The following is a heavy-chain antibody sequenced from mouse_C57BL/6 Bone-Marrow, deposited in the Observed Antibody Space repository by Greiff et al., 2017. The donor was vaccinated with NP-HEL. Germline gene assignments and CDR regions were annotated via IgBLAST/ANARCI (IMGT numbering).Heavy chain of an antibody. CDR3: ARSPFPYYFDY. CDR2: ITPNNGGT. J-gene: IGHJ2*01. V-gene: IGHV1-18*01. CDR1: GYTFTDSN. Sequence: EVQLQQSGPELVKPGASVKIPCKASGYTFTDSNMAWVKQSHGKSLEWIGDITPNNGGTIYNQKFKGKATLTVDKSSSTAYMELRSLTSEDTAVYYCARSPFPYYFDYWGQGTTLTVSS.